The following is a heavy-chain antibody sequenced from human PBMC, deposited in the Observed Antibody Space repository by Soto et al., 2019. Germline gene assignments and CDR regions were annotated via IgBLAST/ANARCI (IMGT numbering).Heavy chain of an antibody. V-gene: IGHV3-74*01. D-gene: IGHD2-15*01. CDR1: GFTFSSYC. CDR2: INSDGSST. J-gene: IGHJ3*02. Sequence: GGSLRLSCAASGFTFSSYCMHWVRQAPGKGLVWVSRINSDGSSTSYADSVKGRFTISRDNAKNTLYLQMNSLGAEDTAVYYCARTFGYCSGGSCSYNAFDIWGQGTMVTVSS. CDR3: ARTFGYCSGGSCSYNAFDI.